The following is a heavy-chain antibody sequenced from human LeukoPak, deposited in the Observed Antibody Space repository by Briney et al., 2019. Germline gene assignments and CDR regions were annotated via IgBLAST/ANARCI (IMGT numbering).Heavy chain of an antibody. Sequence: SETLSLTCTVSGGSISSGGYYWSWIRQHPGKGLEWIGYIYYSGSIYYNPSLKSRVTISVDTSKNQFSLKLSSVTAADTAVYYCAGIAARSFDYWGQGTLVTVSS. CDR2: IYYSGSI. J-gene: IGHJ4*02. D-gene: IGHD6-6*01. CDR1: GGSISSGGYY. CDR3: AGIAARSFDY. V-gene: IGHV4-31*03.